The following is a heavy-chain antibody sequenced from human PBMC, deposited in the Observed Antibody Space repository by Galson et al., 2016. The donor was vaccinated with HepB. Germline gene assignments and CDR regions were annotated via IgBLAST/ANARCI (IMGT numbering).Heavy chain of an antibody. D-gene: IGHD5-12*01. CDR3: ARDGGGYIDS. CDR2: ISPYNSKT. Sequence: SVKVSCKASGYSFRNNAITWVRQAPGLGLGSMGWISPYNSKTKSVEKFRDRVTMTTDTSTGTAYMELRSLTSDDTALYYCARDGGGYIDSWGQGTLVTVSS. V-gene: IGHV1-18*01. CDR1: GYSFRNNA. J-gene: IGHJ4*02.